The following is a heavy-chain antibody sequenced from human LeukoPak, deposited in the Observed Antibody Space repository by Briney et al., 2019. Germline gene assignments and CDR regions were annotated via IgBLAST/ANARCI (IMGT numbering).Heavy chain of an antibody. D-gene: IGHD2-21*01. CDR3: ARGVVIAPQTFDY. CDR2: INHSGST. J-gene: IGHJ4*02. Sequence: PGGSLRLSCAASGFTFSIYGMGWVRQAPGKGLEWIGEINHSGSTNYNPSLKSRVTISVDTSKNQFSLKLSSVTAADTAVYYCARGVVIAPQTFDYWGQGTLVTVSS. CDR1: GFTFSIYG. V-gene: IGHV4-34*01.